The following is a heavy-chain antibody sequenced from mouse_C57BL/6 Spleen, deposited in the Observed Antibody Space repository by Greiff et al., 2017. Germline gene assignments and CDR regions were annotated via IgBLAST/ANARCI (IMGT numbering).Heavy chain of an antibody. J-gene: IGHJ1*03. V-gene: IGHV5-6*01. CDR3: ARRGNYSHWYFDV. CDR2: ISSGGSYT. D-gene: IGHD2-12*01. CDR1: GFTFSSYG. Sequence: EVHLVESGGDLVKPGGSLKLSCAASGFTFSSYGMSWVRQTPDKRLEWVATISSGGSYTYYPDSVKGRFTISRDNAKNTLYLQMSSLKSEDTAMYYCARRGNYSHWYFDVWGTGTTVTVSS.